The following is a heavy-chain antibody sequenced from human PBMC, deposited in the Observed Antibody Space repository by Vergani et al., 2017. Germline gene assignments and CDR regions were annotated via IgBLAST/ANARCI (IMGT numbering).Heavy chain of an antibody. Sequence: QVQLQESGPGLVKPPGTLSLTCAVSGDSISSGDHCWTWIRQRPGKGLEWIGEICHTEDTKYSPSLKSRVTVSVDESRNLFSLRLNSVTAAYTAVYYCATIGYRRRSCYFRYLGQGILGHVSS. J-gene: IGHJ4*03. CDR3: ATIGYRRRSCYFRY. V-gene: IGHV4-4*03. CDR2: ICHTEDT. D-gene: IGHD1-26*01. CDR1: GDSISSGDHC.